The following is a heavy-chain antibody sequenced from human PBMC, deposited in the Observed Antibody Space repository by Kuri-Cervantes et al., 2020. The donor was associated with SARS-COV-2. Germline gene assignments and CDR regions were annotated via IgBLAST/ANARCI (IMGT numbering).Heavy chain of an antibody. CDR1: GYTFTGYY. CDR3: ARDGYSYGVYYYYYLDV. V-gene: IGHV1-18*04. CDR2: ISGYNGNT. J-gene: IGHJ6*03. Sequence: ASVKVSCKASGYTFTGYYMHWVRQAPGQGLEWMGWISGYNGNTYYAQKFQGRVTITIDTSTTTAYMELRSLRSDDTAVYYCARDGYSYGVYYYYYLDVWGKGTTVTVSS. D-gene: IGHD5-18*01.